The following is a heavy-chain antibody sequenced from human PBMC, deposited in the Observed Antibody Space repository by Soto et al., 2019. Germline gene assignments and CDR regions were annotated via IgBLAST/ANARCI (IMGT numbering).Heavy chain of an antibody. CDR3: TTDRSLAARDTQYYYYGMDV. J-gene: IGHJ6*02. CDR2: IKSKTDGGTT. D-gene: IGHD6-6*01. CDR1: GFTFSNAW. Sequence: PGGSLRLSCAASGFTFSNAWMSWVRQAPGKGLEWVGRIKSKTDGGTTDYAAPVKGRFTISRDDSKNTLYLQMNSLKTEDTAVYYCTTDRSLAARDTQYYYYGMDVWGQGTTVTVSS. V-gene: IGHV3-15*01.